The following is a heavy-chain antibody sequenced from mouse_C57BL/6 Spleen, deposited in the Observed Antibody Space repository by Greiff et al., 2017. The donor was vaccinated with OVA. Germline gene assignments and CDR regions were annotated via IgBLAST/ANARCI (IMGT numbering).Heavy chain of an antibody. J-gene: IGHJ4*01. D-gene: IGHD1-1*01. Sequence: QVQLQQPGAELVKPGASVKLSCKASGYTFTSYWMHWVKQRPGRGLEWIGRIDPNSGGTKYNEKFKSKATLTVDTPSSTAYMQLSSLTSEDSAVXLCGVTTVVATEAMGDWGQGTSVTVSS. CDR1: GYTFTSYW. CDR2: IDPNSGGT. V-gene: IGHV1-72*01. CDR3: GVTTVVATEAMGD.